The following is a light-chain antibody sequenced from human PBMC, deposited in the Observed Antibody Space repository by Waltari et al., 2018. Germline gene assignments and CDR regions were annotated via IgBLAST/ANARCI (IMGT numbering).Light chain of an antibody. Sequence: DIQMNQSHSSLSASVGDRVTITCQASQGINNLLNWYQQRPGKAPDLLIYDASNLETGVPSRFSGSGSGTDFTFTISSVQPEDIATYYCQQHYSLPITFGQGTRLEIK. V-gene: IGKV1-33*01. CDR1: QGINNL. CDR3: QQHYSLPIT. J-gene: IGKJ5*01. CDR2: DAS.